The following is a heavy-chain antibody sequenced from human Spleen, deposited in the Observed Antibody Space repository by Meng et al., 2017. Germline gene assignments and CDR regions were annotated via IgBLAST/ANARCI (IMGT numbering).Heavy chain of an antibody. V-gene: IGHV1-18*01. CDR2: ISSYNGNT. J-gene: IGHJ5*02. Sequence: QVQLVKSGAEVKKPGASVKASCKASGYTFTSYGISWVRQAPGQGLEWMGWISSYNGNTNYAQKLQGRVTVTTDTSTSTAYMELRSLRSDDTAVYYCARAPIAVAGQTFDPWGQGTLVTVSS. CDR1: GYTFTSYG. D-gene: IGHD6-19*01. CDR3: ARAPIAVAGQTFDP.